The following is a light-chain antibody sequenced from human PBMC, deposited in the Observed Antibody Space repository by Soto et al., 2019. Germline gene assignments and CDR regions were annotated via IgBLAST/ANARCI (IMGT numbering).Light chain of an antibody. V-gene: IGKV1-39*01. CDR2: TAS. CDR1: ERISDY. Sequence: DIHMTQSPSSLSASVGYRVTISCRASERISDYLAWYQQKPGKAPKLLINTASSLRSGVPSRLSGSGSGTDLTLTIDSMKHEDFATYFCQQTNTDTWTFGQGTKVDIK. CDR3: QQTNTDTWT. J-gene: IGKJ1*01.